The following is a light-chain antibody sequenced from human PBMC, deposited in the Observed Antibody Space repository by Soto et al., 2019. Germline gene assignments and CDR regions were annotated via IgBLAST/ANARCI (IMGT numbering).Light chain of an antibody. CDR3: QQRNVWPPTT. CDR2: DST. J-gene: IGKJ5*01. CDR1: QSIHTS. V-gene: IGKV3-11*01. Sequence: VLTQSPATLSLSPGERATLSCRASQSIHTSLAWYQQKPGQPPRLVVYDSTLRANGVPDRFGGSRSGTEFTLTINNLEPEDFAVYYCQQRNVWPPTTFGQGTRLEIK.